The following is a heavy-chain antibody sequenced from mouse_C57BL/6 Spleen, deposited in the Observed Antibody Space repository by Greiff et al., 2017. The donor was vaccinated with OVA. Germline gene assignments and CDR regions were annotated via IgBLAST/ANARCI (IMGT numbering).Heavy chain of an antibody. CDR3: ARGGPTVVGY. V-gene: IGHV1-69*01. CDR2: IDPSDSYT. CDR1: GYTFTSYW. Sequence: QVQLQQPGAELVMPGASVKLSCKASGYTFTSYWMHWVKQRPGQGLEWIGEIDPSDSYTNYNQKFKGKSTLTVDKSSSTAYMQLSSLTSEDSAVYYCARGGPTVVGYWGQGTTLTVSS. D-gene: IGHD1-1*01. J-gene: IGHJ2*01.